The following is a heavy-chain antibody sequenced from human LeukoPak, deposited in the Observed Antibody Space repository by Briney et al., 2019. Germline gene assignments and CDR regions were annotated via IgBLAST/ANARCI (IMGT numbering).Heavy chain of an antibody. V-gene: IGHV4-59*01. D-gene: IGHD5-12*01. CDR1: GASTSHFY. Sequence: SSETLSLSCTVSGASTSHFYWNWIRQPPGKGLEWIGYMHNSGSSKQSPSLKSRVTISIDTSKNQFSLQLTSVTAADTAIYYCARSAEWLRNAFDIWGQGTMVSVSS. CDR2: MHNSGSS. J-gene: IGHJ3*02. CDR3: ARSAEWLRNAFDI.